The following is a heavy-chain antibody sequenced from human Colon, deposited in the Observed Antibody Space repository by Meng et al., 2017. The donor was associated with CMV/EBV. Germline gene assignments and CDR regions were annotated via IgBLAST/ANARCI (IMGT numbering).Heavy chain of an antibody. D-gene: IGHD3-22*01. V-gene: IGHV1-46*01. CDR2: INPSGDRR. Sequence: YNFTNYWMHWVRQAPGQGPEWMGIINPSGDRRTYAQKFQGRVTMTSDTSTSTVYMELSSLRSEDTAVYYCARDYDSSGYSLYYFDYWGQGTLVTVSS. J-gene: IGHJ4*02. CDR3: ARDYDSSGYSLYYFDY. CDR1: YNFTNYW.